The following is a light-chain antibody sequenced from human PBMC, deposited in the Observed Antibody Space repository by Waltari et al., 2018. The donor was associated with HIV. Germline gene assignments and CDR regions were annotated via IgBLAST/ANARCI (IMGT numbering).Light chain of an antibody. CDR3: AVWDDSLRGSV. CDR2: RNN. CDR1: SSNIGNNY. V-gene: IGLV1-47*01. Sequence: QSVLTQPPSVSGTPGQRVSISCSGSSSNIGNNYVYWYQQLPGTAPKLLIHRNNPRLSGVHDLFFGSKSGTTASLPISWLRSEDEADYYRAVWDDSLRGSVFGTGTEVTVL. J-gene: IGLJ1*01.